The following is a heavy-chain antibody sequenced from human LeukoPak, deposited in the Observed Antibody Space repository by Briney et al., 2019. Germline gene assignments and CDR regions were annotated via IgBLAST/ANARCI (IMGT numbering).Heavy chain of an antibody. CDR1: GGTFSSYA. Sequence: SVKVSCKASGGTFSSYAISWVRQAPGQGLEWMGGIIPIFGTANYAQKFQGRVTITADESTSTAYMELSSLRSEDTAVYYCARERACSSTSCYEDYWGQGTLVTVSS. D-gene: IGHD2-2*01. J-gene: IGHJ4*02. V-gene: IGHV1-69*01. CDR3: ARERACSSTSCYEDY. CDR2: IIPIFGTA.